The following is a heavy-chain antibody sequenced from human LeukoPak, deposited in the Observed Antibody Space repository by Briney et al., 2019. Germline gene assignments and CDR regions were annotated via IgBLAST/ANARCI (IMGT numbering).Heavy chain of an antibody. Sequence: PGGSLRLSCAASGFTFSNAWMSWVRQAPGKGLEWVGRIKSKTDGGTTDYAAPVKGRFTISRDDSKTTLYLQMNSLNLEDTAVYYCTTNIVGASAAFDIWGQGTMVTVSS. D-gene: IGHD1-26*01. CDR1: GFTFSNAW. CDR3: TTNIVGASAAFDI. J-gene: IGHJ3*02. V-gene: IGHV3-15*01. CDR2: IKSKTDGGTT.